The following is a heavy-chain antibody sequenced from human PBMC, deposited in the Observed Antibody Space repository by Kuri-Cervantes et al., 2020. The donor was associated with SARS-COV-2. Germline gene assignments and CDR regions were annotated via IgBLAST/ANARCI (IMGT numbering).Heavy chain of an antibody. CDR2: IIPIFGTA. Sequence: SVKVSCKASGGTFSSYAISWVRQAPGQGLEWMGGIIPIFGTANYAQKLQGRVTMTTDTSTSTAYMELRSLRSDDTAMYYCARSSSGSYSDFEYWGQGTLVTVSS. CDR1: GGTFSSYA. J-gene: IGHJ4*02. V-gene: IGHV1-69*05. D-gene: IGHD1-26*01. CDR3: ARSSSGSYSDFEY.